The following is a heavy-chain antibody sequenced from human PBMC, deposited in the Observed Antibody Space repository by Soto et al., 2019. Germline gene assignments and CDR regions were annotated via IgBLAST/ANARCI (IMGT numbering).Heavy chain of an antibody. D-gene: IGHD3-16*01. CDR1: GFSLSTSGVG. CDR3: PHRIKGGAVSGSPIFGC. J-gene: IGHJ4*02. Sequence: SGPTLVNPTPTLMLTCTFSGFSLSTSGVGVGWIRQPPGKALEWLALLYWSDEKWYSPSLKSRLTITKHTSKNQVVLTKTNMDPMDTVTYYCPHRIKGGAVSGSPIFGCWGQGTLVTVAS. CDR2: LYWSDEK. V-gene: IGHV2-5*01.